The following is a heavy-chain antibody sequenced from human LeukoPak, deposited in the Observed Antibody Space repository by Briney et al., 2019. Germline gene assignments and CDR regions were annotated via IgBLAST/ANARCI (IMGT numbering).Heavy chain of an antibody. CDR2: ISGSGGDM. Sequence: GGSLRLSCAASGFIFSNYAMSWVRQAPGKGLEWVSGISGSGGDMSYEESVKGRFTISRDNFKNTLNLQMNSLRVEDTAVYYCAKVFGRIFGAFDIWGQGTMVTVSS. J-gene: IGHJ3*02. V-gene: IGHV3-23*01. D-gene: IGHD2-15*01. CDR1: GFIFSNYA. CDR3: AKVFGRIFGAFDI.